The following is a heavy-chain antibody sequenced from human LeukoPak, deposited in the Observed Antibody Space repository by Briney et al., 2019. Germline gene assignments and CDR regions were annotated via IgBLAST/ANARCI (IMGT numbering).Heavy chain of an antibody. V-gene: IGHV1-69*04. J-gene: IGHJ5*02. D-gene: IGHD2-21*01. CDR1: GGTFSSYA. Sequence: ASVKVSCKASGGTFSSYAISWVRQAPGQGLEWMGRIIPILGIANYAQKFQGRVTITADKSTSTAYMELSSLRSEDTAVYYCARIGVVANWFYPWGQGTLVTVSS. CDR2: IIPILGIA. CDR3: ARIGVVANWFYP.